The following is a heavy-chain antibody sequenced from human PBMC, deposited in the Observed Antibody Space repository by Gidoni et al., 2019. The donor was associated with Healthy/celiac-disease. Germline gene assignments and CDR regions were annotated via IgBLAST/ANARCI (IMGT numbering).Heavy chain of an antibody. CDR2: IYYSGST. CDR1: GGSISSSY. J-gene: IGHJ4*02. V-gene: IGHV4-59*01. CDR3: ARVSRKAQNFDY. Sequence: QVQLQESGPGLVKPSETLSLPCSVSGGSISSSYWSWILQPPGKGLEWIGYIYYSGSTNYNPSLKSRVTISVDTSKNQFSLKLSSVTAADTAVYYCARVSRKAQNFDYWGQGTLVTVSS.